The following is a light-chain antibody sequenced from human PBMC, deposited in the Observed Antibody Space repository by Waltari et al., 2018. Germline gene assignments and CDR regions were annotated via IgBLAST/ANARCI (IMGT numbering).Light chain of an antibody. J-gene: IGLJ1*01. V-gene: IGLV1-40*01. CDR3: QSYDSSLSGFYV. CDR1: SSNIGAGFH. CDR2: NNN. Sequence: QSVLTQPPSVSGAPGQRVTISCTGSSSNIGAGFHVHWYQQLPGTAPKLLIFNNNSRPSVVPDRFSGSKSGTSASLAITGLQAEDEAHYYCQSYDSSLSGFYVFGTGTKVTVL.